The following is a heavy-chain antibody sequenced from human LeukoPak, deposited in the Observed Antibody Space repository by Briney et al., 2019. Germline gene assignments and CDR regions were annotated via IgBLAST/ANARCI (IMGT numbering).Heavy chain of an antibody. J-gene: IGHJ4*02. V-gene: IGHV3-30*02. CDR3: AKDPLQYGSGSYYFDY. CDR1: GFTFSSCG. CDR2: IWYDGNNK. D-gene: IGHD3-10*01. Sequence: GGSLRLSCAASGFTFSSCGMHWVRQAPGKGLEWVAFIWYDGNNKYYAGSVKGRFTISRDSSKNTLYLQMSSLRAEDTAVYYCAKDPLQYGSGSYYFDYWGQGTLVTVSS.